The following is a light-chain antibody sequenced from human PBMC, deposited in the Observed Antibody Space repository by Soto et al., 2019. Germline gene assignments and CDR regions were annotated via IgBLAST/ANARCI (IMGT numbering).Light chain of an antibody. CDR2: GAS. Sequence: EIVMTQSPATLSVSPGGRATLSCRASQSISDTLAWYQQKPGQAPRLLTHGASTRAPGFPARFSGSRSGTDLTLTISSPQSEDLAVYYCQQYDNWPWTFGQGTKVEIK. V-gene: IGKV3-15*01. CDR1: QSISDT. J-gene: IGKJ1*01. CDR3: QQYDNWPWT.